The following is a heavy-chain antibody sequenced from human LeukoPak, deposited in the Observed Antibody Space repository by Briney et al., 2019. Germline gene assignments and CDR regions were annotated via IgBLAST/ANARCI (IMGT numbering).Heavy chain of an antibody. Sequence: LRLACAVSRLTSRTFYMNWISQPPRKGLEWLSYIRTSGATIYYADSVKGRFTISRHNSKHSLYLQMSSEMTEDTAVYYCAGYSSGWFGALHIWGQGTMVTVSS. CDR1: RLTSRTFY. CDR3: AGYSSGWFGALHI. D-gene: IGHD6-19*01. V-gene: IGHV3-11*04. J-gene: IGHJ3*02. CDR2: IRTSGATI.